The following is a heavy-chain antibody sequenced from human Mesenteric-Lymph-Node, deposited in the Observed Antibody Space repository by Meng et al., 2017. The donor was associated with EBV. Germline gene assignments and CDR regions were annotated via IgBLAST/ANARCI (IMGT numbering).Heavy chain of an antibody. J-gene: IGHJ4*02. V-gene: IGHV4-34*01. CDR3: ARDYAGYYGKLFDC. CDR2: INHSGST. Sequence: GSALWKPSQTLSLTCAVYSGSFSGDYWTWLRQPPGRGLERIGEINHSGSTHHNPSLKSRVTISADTSKDQFSLKLSSVTAADTAVYYCARDYAGYYGKLFDCWGQGTLVTVSS. CDR1: SGSFSGDY. D-gene: IGHD3-3*01.